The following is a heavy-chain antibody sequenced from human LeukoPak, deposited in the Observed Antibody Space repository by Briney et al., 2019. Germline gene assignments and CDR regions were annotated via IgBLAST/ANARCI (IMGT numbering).Heavy chain of an antibody. J-gene: IGHJ6*02. CDR3: AKDPPFIVVVVAATPITV. D-gene: IGHD2-15*01. CDR2: ISGSGGST. CDR1: GFTFSSYA. Sequence: PGGSLRLSCAASGFTFSSYAMSWVRQAPGKGLEWVSAISGSGGSTYYADSVKGRFTISRDNSKNTLYLQMNSLRAEDTAVYYCAKDPPFIVVVVAATPITVWGQGTTVTVSS. V-gene: IGHV3-23*01.